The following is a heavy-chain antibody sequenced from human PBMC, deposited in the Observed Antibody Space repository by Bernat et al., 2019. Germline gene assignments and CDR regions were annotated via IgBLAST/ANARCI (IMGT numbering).Heavy chain of an antibody. V-gene: IGHV1-2*04. Sequence: QVQLVQSGAEVKKPGVSVKVSCKASGYTFTGYYMHWVRQAPGQGLEWMGWINPNSGGTNYAQKFQGWVTMTRDTSISTAYMELSRLRSDDTAVYYCARGIAARLYYYGMDVWGQGTTVTVSS. D-gene: IGHD6-6*01. CDR3: ARGIAARLYYYGMDV. CDR1: GYTFTGYY. J-gene: IGHJ6*02. CDR2: INPNSGGT.